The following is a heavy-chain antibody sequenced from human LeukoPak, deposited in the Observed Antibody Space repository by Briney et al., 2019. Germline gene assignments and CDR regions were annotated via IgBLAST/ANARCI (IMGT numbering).Heavy chain of an antibody. CDR1: GYTFTSYD. J-gene: IGHJ5*02. Sequence: GASVKVSCKASGYTFTSYDINWVRQATGQGLEWMGWMNPNSGNTGYAQKFQGRVTITRNTSISTVYMELSSLRSEDTAVYYCARGGEAPYYDTRWFDPWGQGTLVTVSS. CDR3: ARGGEAPYYDTRWFDP. D-gene: IGHD3-22*01. V-gene: IGHV1-8*03. CDR2: MNPNSGNT.